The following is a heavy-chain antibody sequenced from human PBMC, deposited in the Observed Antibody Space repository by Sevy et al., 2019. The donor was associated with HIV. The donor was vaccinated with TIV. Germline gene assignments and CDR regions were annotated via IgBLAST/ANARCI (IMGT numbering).Heavy chain of an antibody. D-gene: IGHD3-22*01. Sequence: GGSLRLSCAASGFTFSSYYMNWVRQAPGKGLEWVANIKQDGSEKYYGDSVKGRFTISRDNAKNSLYLQMNSLRAEDTAVYYCARPRYLSYYYDRGLGAFDIWGQGTMVTVSS. V-gene: IGHV3-7*01. J-gene: IGHJ3*02. CDR1: GFTFSSYY. CDR3: ARPRYLSYYYDRGLGAFDI. CDR2: IKQDGSEK.